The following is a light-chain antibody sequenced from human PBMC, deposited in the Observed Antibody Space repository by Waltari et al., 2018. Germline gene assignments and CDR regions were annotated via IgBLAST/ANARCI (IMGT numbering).Light chain of an antibody. CDR3: QHYVRLPVT. CDR1: QSVGRS. J-gene: IGKJ4*02. V-gene: IGKV3-20*01. CDR2: GAS. Sequence: EIVLTQSPGTLSLSPGEGATLSCRASQSVGRSLVWYQQKPGQPPRLVISGASSRATGIPDRFSGSGSVTDFSLTISRLEPEDFAVYYCQHYVRLPVTFGRGTKVEIK.